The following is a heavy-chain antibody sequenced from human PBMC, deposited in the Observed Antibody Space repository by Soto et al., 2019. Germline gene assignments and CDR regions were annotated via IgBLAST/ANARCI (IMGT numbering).Heavy chain of an antibody. J-gene: IGHJ6*02. CDR3: ARWKGRARQLSFFCMDV. Sequence: SLRLSCAASGFTFGSYAMNWVRQAPGKGLEWVAVISYDGSNKYYADSVKGRFTISRDNSKNTLYLQMNSLRAEDTAVYYCARWKGRARQLSFFCMDVWGQGTTVTVSS. V-gene: IGHV3-30*03. CDR2: ISYDGSNK. D-gene: IGHD5-18*01. CDR1: GFTFGSYA.